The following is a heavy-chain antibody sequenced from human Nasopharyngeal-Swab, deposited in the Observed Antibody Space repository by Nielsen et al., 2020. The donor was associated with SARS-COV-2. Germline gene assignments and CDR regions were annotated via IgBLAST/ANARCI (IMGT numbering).Heavy chain of an antibody. CDR1: GASISSSPYY. J-gene: IGHJ2*01. D-gene: IGHD3-22*01. V-gene: IGHV4-31*03. CDR2: IYYSGST. Sequence: SETLSLTCTVSGASISSSPYYWSWIRQHPGKGLEWIGYIYYSGSTYYNPSLKSRVTISVDTSKNQFSLKLSSVTAADTAVYYCARSPSPHITLIVVVTHWYFDLWGRGTLVTVSS. CDR3: ARSPSPHITLIVVVTHWYFDL.